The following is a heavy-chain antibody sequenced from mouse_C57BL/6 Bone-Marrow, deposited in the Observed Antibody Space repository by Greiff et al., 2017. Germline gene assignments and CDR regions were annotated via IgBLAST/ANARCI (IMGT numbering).Heavy chain of an antibody. CDR1: GYTFTSYW. V-gene: IGHV1-64*01. Sequence: VQLQQPGAELVKPGASVKLSCKASGYTFTSYWMHWVKQRPGQGLEWIGMIHPNSGSTNYNEKFKSKATLTVDKSSSTAYMQLSSRTSEDSAVYYCARVGWLLLRFAYWGQGTLVTVSA. CDR3: ARVGWLLLRFAY. J-gene: IGHJ3*01. D-gene: IGHD2-3*01. CDR2: IHPNSGST.